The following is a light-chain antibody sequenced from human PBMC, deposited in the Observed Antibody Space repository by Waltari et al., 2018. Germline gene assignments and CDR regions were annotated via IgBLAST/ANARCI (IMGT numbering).Light chain of an antibody. CDR1: QSITNG. Sequence: DIQMTQSPSTLSASVGDRVTITCRASQSITNGLAWYQQKPGKAPKLLIYKASNVESGVPSRFSGSGSETELTLTISRLQPDDCATYYCQQYDNYWTFGQGTKVEIK. CDR2: KAS. J-gene: IGKJ1*01. V-gene: IGKV1-5*03. CDR3: QQYDNYWT.